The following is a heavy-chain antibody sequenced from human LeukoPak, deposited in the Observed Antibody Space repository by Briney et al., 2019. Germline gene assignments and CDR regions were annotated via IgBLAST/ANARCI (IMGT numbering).Heavy chain of an antibody. CDR2: IWHDGSIK. D-gene: IGHD6-13*01. CDR3: ARDPQSSFDY. J-gene: IGHJ4*02. Sequence: GGSLRLSCAASGFTFSTYGMHWVRQAPGKGLEWVAVIWHDGSIKYYADSVKGRFTISRDTSKNTLYLQMNSLRAEDTAVYYCARDPQSSFDYWGQGTVVTVSS. V-gene: IGHV3-33*01. CDR1: GFTFSTYG.